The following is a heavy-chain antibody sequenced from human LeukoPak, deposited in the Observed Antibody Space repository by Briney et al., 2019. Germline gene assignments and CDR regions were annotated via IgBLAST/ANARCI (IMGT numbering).Heavy chain of an antibody. Sequence: SETLSLTCAVSGYSISSGYYWGWIRQPPGKGLEWIGSIYHSGSAYYNPSLKSRVTISVDTSKNQFSLKLSSVTAADTAVYYCARDNYDILTGYDYWGQGTLVTVSS. D-gene: IGHD3-9*01. CDR1: GYSISSGYY. CDR2: IYHSGSA. CDR3: ARDNYDILTGYDY. J-gene: IGHJ4*02. V-gene: IGHV4-38-2*02.